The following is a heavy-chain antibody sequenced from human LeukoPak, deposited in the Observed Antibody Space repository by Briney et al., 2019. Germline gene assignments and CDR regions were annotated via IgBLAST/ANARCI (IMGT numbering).Heavy chain of an antibody. CDR2: IYYSGST. V-gene: IGHV4-59*08. D-gene: IGHD3-22*01. Sequence: PSETLSLTCTVSGGSISSYYWSWIRQPPGKGLEWIGYIYYSGSTNYNPSLKSRVTISVDTSKNQFSLKLSSVTAADTAVYYCARTIGSSGYCDYWGQGTLVTVSS. CDR1: GGSISSYY. J-gene: IGHJ4*02. CDR3: ARTIGSSGYCDY.